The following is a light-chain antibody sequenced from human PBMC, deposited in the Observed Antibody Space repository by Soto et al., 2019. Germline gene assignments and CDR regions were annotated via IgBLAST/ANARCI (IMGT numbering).Light chain of an antibody. V-gene: IGLV1-51*01. CDR1: SSNIGNNY. CDR2: DNN. CDR3: ATWDGSLPAEV. J-gene: IGLJ2*01. Sequence: QSVLTQPPSVSAAPGQKVTISCSGSSSNIGNNYVSWYQQLPGTAPKLLIYDNNKRPSGIPDRFSGSKSGTSGTLDITGLQTGDEADYYCATWDGSLPAEVFGGGTNSPS.